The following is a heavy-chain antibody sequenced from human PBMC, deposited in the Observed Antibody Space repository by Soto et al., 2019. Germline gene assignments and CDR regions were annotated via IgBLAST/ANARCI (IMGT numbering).Heavy chain of an antibody. Sequence: QVLLVQSGAEVKKPGASVKVSCKPSGYTFTSYAMHWVRQAPGHRLERMGWINAGNGNIKYLHKLLGRVTITGDTSERTAYMGVSGLRSEDTSVNYCARDFVVVRGVIGAPAKSPWVEGTLDAVSS. CDR2: INAGNGNI. CDR1: GYTFTSYA. J-gene: IGHJ4*02. D-gene: IGHD3-10*01. V-gene: IGHV1-3*01. CDR3: ARDFVVVRGVIGAPAKSP.